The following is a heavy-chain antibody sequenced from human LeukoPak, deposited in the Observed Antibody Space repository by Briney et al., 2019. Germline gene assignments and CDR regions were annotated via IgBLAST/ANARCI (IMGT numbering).Heavy chain of an antibody. CDR1: GFTFSSYG. CDR2: ITATSSSP. Sequence: GGSLRLSCAASGFTFSSYGMSWVRQAPGKGLEWVSAITATSSSPHDADSVQGRFAISRDNSKNTLYLQMNSLRAEDTAVYYCARDIYDSSGYYYGGFDYWGQGTLVTVSS. J-gene: IGHJ4*02. D-gene: IGHD3-22*01. V-gene: IGHV3-23*01. CDR3: ARDIYDSSGYYYGGFDY.